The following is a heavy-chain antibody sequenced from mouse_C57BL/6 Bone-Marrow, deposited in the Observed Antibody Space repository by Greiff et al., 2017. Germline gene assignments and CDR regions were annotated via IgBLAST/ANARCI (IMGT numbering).Heavy chain of an antibody. CDR3: ARGVIAASFAY. J-gene: IGHJ3*01. V-gene: IGHV5-4*01. D-gene: IGHD2-4*01. CDR2: ISDGGSYT. CDR1: GFTFSSYA. Sequence: EVHLVESGGGLVKPGGSLKLSCAASGFTFSSYAMSWVRQTPEKRLEWVATISDGGSYTYYPDNVKGRFTISRDNAKNNLYLQMSHLKSEDTAMYYCARGVIAASFAYWRRGTLVTVSA.